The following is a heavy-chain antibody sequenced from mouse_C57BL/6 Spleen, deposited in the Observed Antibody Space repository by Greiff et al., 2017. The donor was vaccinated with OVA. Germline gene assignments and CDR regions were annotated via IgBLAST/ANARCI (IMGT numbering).Heavy chain of an antibody. CDR1: GYAFSSYW. V-gene: IGHV1-80*01. CDR2: IYPGDGDT. D-gene: IGHD2-3*01. Sequence: VKLQESGAELVKPGASVKISCKASGYAFSSYWMNWVKQRPGKGLEWIGQIYPGDGDTNYNGKFKGKATLTADKSSSTAYMQLSSLTSEDSAVYFCARVQDGYYDYWGQGTTLTVSS. J-gene: IGHJ2*01. CDR3: ARVQDGYYDY.